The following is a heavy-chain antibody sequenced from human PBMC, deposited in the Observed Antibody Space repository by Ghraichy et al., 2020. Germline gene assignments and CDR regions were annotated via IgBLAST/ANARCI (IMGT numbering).Heavy chain of an antibody. V-gene: IGHV1-69*13. Sequence: SVKVSCKASGGTFSSYAISWVRQAPGQGLEWMGGIIPIFGTANYAQKFQGRVTITADESTSTAYMELSSLRSEDTAVYYCARDPRGYSYESDYWGQGTLVTVSS. J-gene: IGHJ4*02. CDR3: ARDPRGYSYESDY. D-gene: IGHD5-18*01. CDR1: GGTFSSYA. CDR2: IIPIFGTA.